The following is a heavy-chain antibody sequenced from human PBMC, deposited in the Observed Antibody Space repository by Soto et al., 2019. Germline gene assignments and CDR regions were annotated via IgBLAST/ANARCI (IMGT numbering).Heavy chain of an antibody. J-gene: IGHJ5*01. CDR2: INHSGRV. V-gene: IGHV4-34*01. CDR1: GGSFSGHS. D-gene: IGHD3-22*01. CDR3: STRAYDTNGYYRFDP. Sequence: SETLSLTCAVYGGSFSGHSWTWIRQSPGKGLEWIGDINHSGRVNYSPSLKSRVTISLDTSKNQFSLTLSAVTAADTAMYYCSTRAYDTNGYYRFDPWGQGTLVTVSA.